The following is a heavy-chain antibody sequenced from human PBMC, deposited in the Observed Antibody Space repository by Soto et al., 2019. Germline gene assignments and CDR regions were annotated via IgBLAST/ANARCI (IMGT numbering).Heavy chain of an antibody. V-gene: IGHV3-30*18. J-gene: IGHJ4*02. CDR2: ILSDGSNK. CDR3: AKMDAFNDDHY. D-gene: IGHD1-1*01. Sequence: QVQLVQSGTEVKKPGASVKVSCEASGYTFSGYFIHWVRQAPGKGLEWVAVILSDGSNKYYADSVKGRFTISRDNFKNTLYLEMNSLRAEDTAVYYCAKMDAFNDDHYWGQGTLVTVSS. CDR1: GYTFSGYF.